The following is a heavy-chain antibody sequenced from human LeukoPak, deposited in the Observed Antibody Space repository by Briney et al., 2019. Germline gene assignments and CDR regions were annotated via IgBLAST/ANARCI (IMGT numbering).Heavy chain of an antibody. CDR3: ARESSGWYLDY. CDR1: GGPISGYY. V-gene: IGHV4-59*01. J-gene: IGHJ4*02. D-gene: IGHD6-19*01. Sequence: SETLSLTCTVSGGPISGYYWTWLRQPPGKGLEWIGYISYSGSTNYNPSLKSRVTISVDTFTNQFSLKLSSVTAADTAVYYCARESSGWYLDYWGQGTLVTVSS. CDR2: ISYSGST.